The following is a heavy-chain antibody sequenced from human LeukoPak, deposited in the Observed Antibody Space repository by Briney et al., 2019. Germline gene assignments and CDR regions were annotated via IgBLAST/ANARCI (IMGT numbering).Heavy chain of an antibody. Sequence: SETLSLTCTVSGDSISSGHYYWSWIRQPPGKGLEWIGEINHSGSTNYNPSLKSRVTISVDTSKNQFSLKLSSVTAADTAVYYCARGRIVVVPAASKRGGYWFDPWGQGTLVTVSS. D-gene: IGHD2-2*01. CDR2: INHSGST. V-gene: IGHV4-39*07. J-gene: IGHJ5*02. CDR1: GDSISSGHYY. CDR3: ARGRIVVVPAASKRGGYWFDP.